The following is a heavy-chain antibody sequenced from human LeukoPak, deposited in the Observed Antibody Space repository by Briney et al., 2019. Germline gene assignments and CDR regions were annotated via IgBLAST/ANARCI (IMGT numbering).Heavy chain of an antibody. V-gene: IGHV3-48*04. CDR1: GFTFSSYS. CDR2: ISSSGSTI. CDR3: ARERLRAMEV. Sequence: AGGSLGLSCAASGFTFSSYSMNWVRQAPGKGLEWVSYISSSGSTIYYADSVKGRFTISRDNAKNSLYLQMNSLRAEDTAVYYCARERLRAMEVWGKGTTVTISS. J-gene: IGHJ6*04.